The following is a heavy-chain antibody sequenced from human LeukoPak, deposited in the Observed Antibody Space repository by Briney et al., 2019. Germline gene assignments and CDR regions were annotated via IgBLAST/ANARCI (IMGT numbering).Heavy chain of an antibody. CDR2: IYHSGST. Sequence: SETLSLTCTVSGYSISSGYYWGWIRQPPGKGLEWIGSIYHSGSTYYNPSLKSRVTISVDTSKNQFSLKLSSVTAADTAVYYCARRGVGATDPFDYWGQGTLVTVSS. CDR1: GYSISSGYY. J-gene: IGHJ4*02. CDR3: ARRGVGATDPFDY. D-gene: IGHD1-26*01. V-gene: IGHV4-38-2*02.